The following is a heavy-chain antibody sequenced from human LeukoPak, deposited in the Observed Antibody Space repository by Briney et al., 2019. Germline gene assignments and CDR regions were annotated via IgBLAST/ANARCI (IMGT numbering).Heavy chain of an antibody. CDR2: IWYDGSNK. V-gene: IGHV3-33*06. CDR1: GFTFSSYG. D-gene: IGHD2-21*02. CDR3: AKESGDGLYYFDY. Sequence: GGSLRLSCAASGFTFSSYGMHWVRQAPGKGLEWVAIIWYDGSNKYYADSVKGRFTISRDNSKNMLYLQMNSLRAEDTAVYYCAKESGDGLYYFDYWGQGTLVTVSS. J-gene: IGHJ4*02.